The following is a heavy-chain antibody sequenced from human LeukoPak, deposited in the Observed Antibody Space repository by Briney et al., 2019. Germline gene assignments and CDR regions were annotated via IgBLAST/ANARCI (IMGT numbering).Heavy chain of an antibody. CDR1: GGSISSSNW. Sequence: PSETLSLTCAVSGGSISSSNWWSWVRQPPGKGLEWIGYIYYSGSTNYNPSLKSRVTISVDTSKNQFSLKLSSVTAADTAVYYCARDPAAAVGYYFDYWGQGTLVTVSS. CDR2: IYYSGST. CDR3: ARDPAAAVGYYFDY. V-gene: IGHV4-4*02. D-gene: IGHD6-13*01. J-gene: IGHJ4*02.